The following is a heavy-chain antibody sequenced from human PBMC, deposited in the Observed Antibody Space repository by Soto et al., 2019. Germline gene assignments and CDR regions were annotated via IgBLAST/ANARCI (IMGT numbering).Heavy chain of an antibody. CDR3: ARLPVVVIALGYFDP. CDR1: GDSISSSYY. CDR2: VYYTGFT. D-gene: IGHD2-21*01. J-gene: IGHJ5*02. Sequence: QLQLQESGPGLVKPSETLSLTCPVSGDSISSSYYWGWVRQPPGKGLECIGAVYYTGFTYYNPSLKSRLTISLDTSKNQFSLRLSSVTAADTAIYYCARLPVVVIALGYFDPWGPGTLVTVSS. V-gene: IGHV4-39*01.